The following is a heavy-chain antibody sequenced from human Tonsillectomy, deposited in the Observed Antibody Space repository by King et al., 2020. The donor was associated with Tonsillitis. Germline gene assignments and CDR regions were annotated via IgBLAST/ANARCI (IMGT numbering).Heavy chain of an antibody. V-gene: IGHV4-39*07. CDR1: GGSISRSSYY. CDR3: AGYSYGLTIGMDV. J-gene: IGHJ6*02. CDR2: IYNSGST. Sequence: LQLQESGPGLVKPSETLSLTCTVSGGSISRSSYYWGWIRQPPGKGLDWIGSIYNSGSTYYNPSLKSRVTISLDTSKNQFSLKLSSVTAAETAIYYCAGYSYGLTIGMDVWGQGTTVTVSS. D-gene: IGHD5-18*01.